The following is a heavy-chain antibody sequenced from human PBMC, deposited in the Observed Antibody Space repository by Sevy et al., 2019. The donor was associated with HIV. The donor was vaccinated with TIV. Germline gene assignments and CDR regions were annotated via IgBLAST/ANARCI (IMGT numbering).Heavy chain of an antibody. Sequence: SGPTLVKPTQTLTLTCTFSGFSLSTAGVGVGWIRQPPGKALECLALIYWDEDKRYRTSLRSRLTINKDTSKNQVVLTMTNMDPVDTATYYCVRSRMRGNGMDVWGQGTTVTVSS. V-gene: IGHV2-5*02. CDR2: IYWDEDK. J-gene: IGHJ6*02. CDR3: VRSRMRGNGMDV. CDR1: GFSLSTAGVG.